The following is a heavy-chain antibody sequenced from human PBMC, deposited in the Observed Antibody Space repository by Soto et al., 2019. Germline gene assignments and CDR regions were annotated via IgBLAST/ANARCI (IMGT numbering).Heavy chain of an antibody. J-gene: IGHJ4*02. D-gene: IGHD2-21*01. CDR2: IGPYGNSI. V-gene: IGHV3-11*01. Sequence: GESLKLSCAASGSSFRDYFMSWLRQPPGKGLEWVSYIGPYGNSIYYADSVKGRFTISRDDATKSLHLHMNSLRTDDTAVYYCARDDHTYGVYWGKGTPVTVSS. CDR3: ARDDHTYGVY. CDR1: GSSFRDYF.